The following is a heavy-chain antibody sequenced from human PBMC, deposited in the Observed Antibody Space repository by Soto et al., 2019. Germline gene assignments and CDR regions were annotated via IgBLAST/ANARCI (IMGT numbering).Heavy chain of an antibody. CDR1: GFSFSSYA. V-gene: IGHV3-30-3*01. J-gene: IGHJ5*02. CDR2: ISHDGINK. CDR3: ARDMYSSDYFVKWFEP. D-gene: IGHD6-19*01. Sequence: VGSLRLSCTASGFSFSSYAMYWFRQPPGKGLEWVAVISHDGINKHYAESVKGRVTVSRDNSNHSLDLQLNSLRGEDTAMYYCARDMYSSDYFVKWFEPWGQGTLVTVSS.